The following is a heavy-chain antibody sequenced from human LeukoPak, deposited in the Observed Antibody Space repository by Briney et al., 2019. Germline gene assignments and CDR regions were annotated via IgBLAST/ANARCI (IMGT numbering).Heavy chain of an antibody. CDR1: GFTFSSYG. V-gene: IGHV3-30*18. J-gene: IGHJ4*02. CDR3: AKVSYDY. CDR2: ISYDGSNK. Sequence: GGSLRLSCAASGFTFSSYGMHWVRQAPGKGLEWVAVISYDGSNKHYADSVKGRFTISRDNSKNTLYLQMNSLRAEDTAVYYCAKVSYDYWGQGTLVTVSS.